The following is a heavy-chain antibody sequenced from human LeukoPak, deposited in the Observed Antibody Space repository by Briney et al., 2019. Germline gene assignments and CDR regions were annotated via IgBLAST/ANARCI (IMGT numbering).Heavy chain of an antibody. V-gene: IGHV4-34*01. D-gene: IGHD4-17*01. CDR2: INHSGST. Sequence: SETLSLTCAVYDGSYSGYYWSWIRQPPGKGLEWIGEINHSGSTNYNPSLKSRVTISVDTSKNQFSLKLSSVTAADTAVYYCVGSVHYGELYYFDYWGQGTPVTVSS. CDR3: VGSVHYGELYYFDY. CDR1: DGSYSGYY. J-gene: IGHJ4*02.